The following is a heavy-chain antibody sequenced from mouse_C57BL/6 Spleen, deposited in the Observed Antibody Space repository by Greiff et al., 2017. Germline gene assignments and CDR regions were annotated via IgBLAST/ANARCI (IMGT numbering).Heavy chain of an antibody. J-gene: IGHJ3*01. V-gene: IGHV7-3*01. Sequence: EVHLVESGGGLVQPGGSLSLSCAASGFTFTDYYMSWVRQPPGKALEWLGFIRNKANGYTTEYSASVKGRFTISRDNSQSILYLQMNALRAEDSATYYCASHSSGPAWFAYWGQGTLVTVSA. CDR3: ASHSSGPAWFAY. CDR1: GFTFTDYY. CDR2: IRNKANGYTT. D-gene: IGHD3-2*02.